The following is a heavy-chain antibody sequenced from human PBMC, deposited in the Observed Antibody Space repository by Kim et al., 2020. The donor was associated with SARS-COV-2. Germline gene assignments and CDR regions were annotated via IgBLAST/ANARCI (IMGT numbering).Heavy chain of an antibody. D-gene: IGHD3-10*01. V-gene: IGHV4-30-2*01. CDR3: ASYYYGSGSYRLDY. J-gene: IGHJ4*02. Sequence: SPSLKSRVTISVDRSKNQFSRKLSSVTAADTAVYYCASYYYGSGSYRLDYWGQGTLVTVSS.